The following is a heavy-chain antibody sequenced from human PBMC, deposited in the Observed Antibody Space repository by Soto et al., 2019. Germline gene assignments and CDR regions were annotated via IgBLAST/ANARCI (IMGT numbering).Heavy chain of an antibody. J-gene: IGHJ6*02. Sequence: PGGSLRLSCAASGFTFSSYAMHWVRQAPGKGLEWVAVISYDGSNKYYADSVKGRFTISRDNSKNTLYLQMNSLRAEDTAVYYCARWGPIVLMVYANQNGMDVWGQGTTVTVS. CDR3: ARWGPIVLMVYANQNGMDV. D-gene: IGHD2-8*01. CDR2: ISYDGSNK. CDR1: GFTFSSYA. V-gene: IGHV3-30-3*01.